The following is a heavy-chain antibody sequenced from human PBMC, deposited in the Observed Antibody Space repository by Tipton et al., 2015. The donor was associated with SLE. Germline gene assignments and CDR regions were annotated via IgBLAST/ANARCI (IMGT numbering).Heavy chain of an antibody. D-gene: IGHD5-18*01. CDR3: ARQNVGYSYGIYYFDY. CDR1: GFTFSSDW. V-gene: IGHV3-21*01. Sequence: SLRLSCAASGFTFSSDWMTWARQAPGKGLEWVSSISSSSNYINYADSVKGRFTISRDNTKNSLYLQMNSLRAEDTAVYYCARQNVGYSYGIYYFDYWGQGTLVTVSS. CDR2: ISSSSNYI. J-gene: IGHJ4*02.